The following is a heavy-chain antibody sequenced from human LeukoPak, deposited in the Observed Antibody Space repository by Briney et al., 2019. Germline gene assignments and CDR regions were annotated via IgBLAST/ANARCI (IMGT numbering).Heavy chain of an antibody. CDR2: IDYSGST. CDR1: GGSISSSSYY. CDR3: ARHASCYGSGSYPDAFDI. J-gene: IGHJ3*02. Sequence: SETLSLTCTVSGGSISSSSYYWGWIRQPPGKGLEWIGSIDYSGSTYYNPSLKSRVTISVDTSKNQFSLKLSSVTAADTAVYYCARHASCYGSGSYPDAFDIWGQGTMVTVSS. V-gene: IGHV4-39*01. D-gene: IGHD3-10*01.